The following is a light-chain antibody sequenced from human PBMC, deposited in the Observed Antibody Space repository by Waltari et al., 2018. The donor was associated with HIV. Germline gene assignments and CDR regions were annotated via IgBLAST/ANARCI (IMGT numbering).Light chain of an antibody. CDR1: QNIGKT. J-gene: IGKJ4*01. CDR2: EAS. V-gene: IGKV1-12*01. CDR3: QQAKTLPHP. Sequence: DIQMTQSPSSVSVTVGGAVSINCRASQNIGKTLAWYQLKSKKAARLPIYEASRLDDGVPARFRRSGSRSNFSLDITNLQPEDYGIYVCQQAKTLPHPFAGGTRVE.